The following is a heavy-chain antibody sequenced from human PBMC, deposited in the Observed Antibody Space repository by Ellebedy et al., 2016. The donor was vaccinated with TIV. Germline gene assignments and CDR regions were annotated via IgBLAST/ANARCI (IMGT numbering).Heavy chain of an antibody. D-gene: IGHD6-19*01. CDR3: ARVKDQWPWRGGEIDN. CDR2: ISSYNGNT. Sequence: ASVKVSCKASGGTFSSYGIHWVRQAPGQGLEWMGWISSYNGNTDYPQKFQGRVTMTTDTSTNTAYMELRSLRSDDTAVYYCARVKDQWPWRGGEIDNWGRGTLVTVSS. J-gene: IGHJ4*02. CDR1: GGTFSSYG. V-gene: IGHV1-18*01.